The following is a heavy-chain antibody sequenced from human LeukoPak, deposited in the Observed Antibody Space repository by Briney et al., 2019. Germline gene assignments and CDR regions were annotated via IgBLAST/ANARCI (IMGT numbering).Heavy chain of an antibody. CDR1: GFTFSSHE. J-gene: IGHJ4*02. V-gene: IGHV3-48*03. Sequence: GGSLRLSCVASGFTFSSHEMNWVRQAPGKGLGWVSYISSSGNTIYYADSVKGRFTISRDNAKNSLYLQMNSLRAEDTAVYYCARAVVLAAAGNYFDYWGQGTLVTVSS. CDR2: ISSSGNTI. CDR3: ARAVVLAAAGNYFDY. D-gene: IGHD6-13*01.